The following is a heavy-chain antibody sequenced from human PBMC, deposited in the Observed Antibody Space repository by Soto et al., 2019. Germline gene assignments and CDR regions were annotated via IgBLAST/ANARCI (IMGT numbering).Heavy chain of an antibody. V-gene: IGHV1-3*01. CDR1: GYTFTSYA. J-gene: IGHJ5*02. D-gene: IGHD3-10*01. Sequence: GASVKVSCKASGYTFTSYAMHWVRQAPGRRLEWMGWINAGNGNTKYSQKFQGRVTITRDTSASTAYMELSSLRSEDTAVYYCAFDYYGSGSYYWKFDPWGQGTLVTVSS. CDR3: AFDYYGSGSYYWKFDP. CDR2: INAGNGNT.